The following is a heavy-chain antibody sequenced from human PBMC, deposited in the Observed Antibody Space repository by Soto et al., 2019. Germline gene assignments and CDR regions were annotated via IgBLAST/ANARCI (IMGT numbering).Heavy chain of an antibody. CDR1: GFTFSSYW. CDR3: SRERLRSVYYCDY. J-gene: IGHJ4*02. CDR2: IKQDGSEK. V-gene: IGHV3-7*01. D-gene: IGHD2-21*02. Sequence: GGSLRLSCAASGFTFSSYWMSWVRQAPGKGLEWVANIKQDGSEKYYVDSVKGRFTISRDNAKNSLYLQMNSLRAEDTAVYYCSRERLRSVYYCDYWGQGTLVTVSS.